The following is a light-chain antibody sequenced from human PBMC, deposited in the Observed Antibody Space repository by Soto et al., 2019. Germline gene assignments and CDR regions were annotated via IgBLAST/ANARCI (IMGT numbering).Light chain of an antibody. J-gene: IGLJ1*01. CDR2: SND. CDR1: SSNIGTNT. V-gene: IGLV1-44*01. CDR3: AAWDDNLNVLYV. Sequence: QSVLTQPTSASGTPGQRVTISCSGSSSNIGTNTVNWYQQLPGTAPKLLIYSNDQRPSGVPDRFPGSKSGTSASLAISGLQSEDEADYYCAAWDDNLNVLYVFGTGTKVTVL.